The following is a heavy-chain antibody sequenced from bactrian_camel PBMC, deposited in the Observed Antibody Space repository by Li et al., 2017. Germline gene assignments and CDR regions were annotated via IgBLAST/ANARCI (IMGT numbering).Heavy chain of an antibody. D-gene: IGHD6*01. J-gene: IGHJ4*01. CDR2: VDSLGIP. V-gene: IGHV3S53*01. Sequence: VQLVESGGGSVQAGGSLRLSCAASEYRGCTGWLRQIPGKEREGVATVDSLGIPTYADSVKGRFTISKDNAKNTLYLQMNSLTPEDTAMYYCAAQPSWSRGDTWYSPARYNNWGQGTQVTVS. CDR3: AAQPSWSRGDTWYSPARYNN. CDR1: EYRGC.